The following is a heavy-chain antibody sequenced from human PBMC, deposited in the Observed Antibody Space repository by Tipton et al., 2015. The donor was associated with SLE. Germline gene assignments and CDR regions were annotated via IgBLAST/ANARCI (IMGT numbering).Heavy chain of an antibody. J-gene: IGHJ2*01. CDR3: ATLVGGYYSSSRVVWYFDL. CDR2: ISDSGRT. V-gene: IGHV4-59*01. D-gene: IGHD6-6*01. CDR1: DGSISSFY. Sequence: TLSLTCTVSDGSISSFYWSWIRQPPGKGLEWIGYISDSGRTNYNPSLKSRVTISRDTSKNQFSLRLSSVTAADTAVYYCATLVGGYYSSSRVVWYFDLWGRGTLVTVSS.